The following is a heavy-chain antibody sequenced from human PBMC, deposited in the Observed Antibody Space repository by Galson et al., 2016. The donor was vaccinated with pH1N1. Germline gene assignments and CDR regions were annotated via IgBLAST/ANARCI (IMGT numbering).Heavy chain of an antibody. Sequence: PALVKPTQTLTLTCTFSGLSLTDLGVGVGWIRQPPGKAPEWLALIYWNYDERYRPSLKSRLTLTKDTSKNQVALTLTNMDPVDTATYYCAHTPALFNSGLFREAYYFDYWGQGTLVTVSS. J-gene: IGHJ4*02. CDR1: GLSLTDLGVG. CDR3: AHTPALFNSGLFREAYYFDY. V-gene: IGHV2-5*01. CDR2: IYWNYDE. D-gene: IGHD5-12*01.